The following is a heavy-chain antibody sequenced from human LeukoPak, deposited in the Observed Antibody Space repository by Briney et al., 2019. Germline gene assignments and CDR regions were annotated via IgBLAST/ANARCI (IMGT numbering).Heavy chain of an antibody. CDR3: ASPSSSYYYYYYMDV. V-gene: IGHV1-18*01. D-gene: IGHD6-6*01. CDR1: GYTFTSYG. Sequence: ASVKVSCKASGYTFTSYGISWVRQAPGQGLEWMGWISAYNGNTNYAQKLQGRVTMTTDTSTSTAYMELRSLRSEDTAVYYCASPSSSYYYYYYMDVWGKGTTVTVSS. J-gene: IGHJ6*03. CDR2: ISAYNGNT.